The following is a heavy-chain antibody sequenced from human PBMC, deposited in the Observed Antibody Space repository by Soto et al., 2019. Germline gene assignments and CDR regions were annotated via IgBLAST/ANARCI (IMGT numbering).Heavy chain of an antibody. D-gene: IGHD4-17*01. CDR3: ARAIRKPTTVTTLYWFDP. CDR2: IYYSGST. J-gene: IGHJ5*02. V-gene: IGHV4-31*03. Sequence: QVQLQESGPGLVKPSQTLSLTCTVSGGSISSGGYYWSWIRQHPGKGLEWIGYIYYSGSTYYNPSLKSRVTISVDTSKNQFSLKLSSLTAANTAVYYCARAIRKPTTVTTLYWFDPWGQGTLVTVSS. CDR1: GGSISSGGYY.